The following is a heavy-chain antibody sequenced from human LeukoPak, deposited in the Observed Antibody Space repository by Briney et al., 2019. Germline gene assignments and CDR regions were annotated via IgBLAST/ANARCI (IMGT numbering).Heavy chain of an antibody. J-gene: IGHJ6*02. V-gene: IGHV1-2*02. CDR1: GYTFTGYY. D-gene: IGHD3-10*01. Sequence: ASVKVSCKASGYTFTGYYMHWVRQAPGQGLEWMGWINPNSGGTNYAQKFQGRVTMTRDTSISTAYMELRSLRSDDTAVYYCARDLGFASGSYGYYYGMDVWGHGTTVIVSS. CDR2: INPNSGGT. CDR3: ARDLGFASGSYGYYYGMDV.